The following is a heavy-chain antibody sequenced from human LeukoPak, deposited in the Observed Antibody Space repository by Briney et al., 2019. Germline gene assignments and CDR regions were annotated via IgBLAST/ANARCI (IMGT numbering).Heavy chain of an antibody. CDR3: AKRGEVANYQYMDV. Sequence: GGSLRLSCAASGFTFSSYEMIWVRQAPGKGLEWISYISSSGSTIYYADSVKGRFTISRDNAKNSLYLQMNSLRAEDTAVYYCAKRGEVANYQYMDVWGKGTTVTVSS. V-gene: IGHV3-48*03. CDR2: ISSSGSTI. CDR1: GFTFSSYE. J-gene: IGHJ6*03. D-gene: IGHD3-16*01.